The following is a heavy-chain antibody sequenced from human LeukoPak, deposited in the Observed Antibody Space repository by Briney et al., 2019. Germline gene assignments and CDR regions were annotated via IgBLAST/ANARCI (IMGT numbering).Heavy chain of an antibody. D-gene: IGHD3-3*01. CDR2: IYYSGST. J-gene: IGHJ4*02. V-gene: IGHV4-59*08. Sequence: PSETLSLTCTLSGGSLSGYYWSWIRQPPGKGLEWIGYIYYSGSTNYNPSLKSRVTISVDTSKNQFSLKLSSVTAADTAVYYCARHGGRHYDFYPTYYFDYWGQGTLVTVSS. CDR1: GGSLSGYY. CDR3: ARHGGRHYDFYPTYYFDY.